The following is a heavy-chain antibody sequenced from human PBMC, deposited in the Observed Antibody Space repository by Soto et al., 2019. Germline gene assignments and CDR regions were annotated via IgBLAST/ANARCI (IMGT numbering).Heavy chain of an antibody. J-gene: IGHJ5*02. Sequence: EVQLVESGGGLVKPGGSLRVSCTASGFTFSSDNMNWVRQAPGKGLEWVSSISTTSSYIYYADSVKGRFTISRDNAKNALYRQLSSLRAEDTALYYCERGSLAYCNGDCYSRFDPWGQGTLVTVSS. D-gene: IGHD2-21*02. V-gene: IGHV3-21*01. CDR3: ERGSLAYCNGDCYSRFDP. CDR2: ISTTSSYI. CDR1: GFTFSSDN.